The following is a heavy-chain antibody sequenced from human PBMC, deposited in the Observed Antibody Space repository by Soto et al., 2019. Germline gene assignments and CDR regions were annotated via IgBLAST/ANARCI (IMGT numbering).Heavy chain of an antibody. D-gene: IGHD6-19*01. CDR3: AREGAGGWYGWYVAL. CDR1: GFTFSSYA. J-gene: IGHJ2*01. V-gene: IGHV3-23*01. Sequence: EVQLLESGGGLVQPGGSLRLSCAASGFTFSSYAMSWVRQAPGKGLEWVSAISGSGGSTYYADSVKGRFTISRDNSKYTMNLQMNSLRAEDTAVWHRAREGAGGWYGWYVALWGRGTGVTGSS. CDR2: ISGSGGST.